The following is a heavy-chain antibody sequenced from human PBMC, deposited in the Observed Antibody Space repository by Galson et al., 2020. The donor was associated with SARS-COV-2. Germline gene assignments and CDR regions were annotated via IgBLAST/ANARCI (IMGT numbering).Heavy chain of an antibody. J-gene: IGHJ5*02. D-gene: IGHD3-10*01. CDR2: INPNSGDT. CDR3: TRGSNSSPFYHFDP. CDR1: GYTFSGHY. Sequence: ASVKVSCKASGYTFSGHYMHWVRLAPGQGLEWMGRINPNSGDTHVAQQFQGRVTMTTDTSLTTAYMELSRLTSDDTAVYYCTRGSNSSPFYHFDPWGQGTLVTVSS. V-gene: IGHV1-2*06.